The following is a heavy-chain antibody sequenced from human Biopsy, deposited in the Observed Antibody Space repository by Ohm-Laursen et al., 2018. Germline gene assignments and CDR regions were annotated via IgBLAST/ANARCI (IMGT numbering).Heavy chain of an antibody. D-gene: IGHD3-10*01. CDR2: FDREEGKT. CDR3: ATGPYYDTRFYYNVRPFDF. J-gene: IGHJ4*02. V-gene: IGHV1-24*01. CDR1: GYTLTELS. Sequence: SVKVSCKISGYTLTELSIHWVRQTGGKGLEWMGGFDREEGKTVYAEKFQGRVTMTEDTSTDTVYMEVTSLRSDDTAVYYCATGPYYDTRFYYNVRPFDFWGQGTLVTVSS.